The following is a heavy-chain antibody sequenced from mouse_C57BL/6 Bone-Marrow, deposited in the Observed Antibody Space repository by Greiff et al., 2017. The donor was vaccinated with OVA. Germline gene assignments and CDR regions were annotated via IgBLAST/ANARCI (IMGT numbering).Heavy chain of an antibody. CDR3: TTWNYYGSSSWLDY. J-gene: IGHJ3*01. CDR2: IDPDNGDT. D-gene: IGHD1-1*01. CDR1: GFNITDYY. Sequence: EVQLQESGAELVRPGASVKLSCTASGFNITDYYMHWVKQRPEQGLEWIGWIDPDNGDTEYASMFQGQATITADTASITAYLQLSSLTSEDTAVYYCTTWNYYGSSSWLDYWGQGTLVTVSA. V-gene: IGHV14-4*01.